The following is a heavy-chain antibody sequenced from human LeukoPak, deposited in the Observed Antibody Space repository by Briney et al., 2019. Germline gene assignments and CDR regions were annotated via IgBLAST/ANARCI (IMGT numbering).Heavy chain of an antibody. V-gene: IGHV1-2*02. CDR3: ARDLWGLQSGSRRDY. CDR2: INPNSGGT. CDR1: GYTFTNFG. Sequence: ASVKVSCKASGYTFTNFGFSWVRQAPGQGLEWMGWINPNSGGTNYAQKFQGRVTMTRDTSISTAYMELSRLRSDDTAVYYCARDLWGLQSGSRRDYWGQGTLVTVSS. J-gene: IGHJ4*02. D-gene: IGHD4-11*01.